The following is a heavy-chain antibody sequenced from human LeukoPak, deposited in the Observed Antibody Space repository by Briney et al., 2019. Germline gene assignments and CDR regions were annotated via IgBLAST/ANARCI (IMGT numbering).Heavy chain of an antibody. Sequence: SETLSLTCAVYGGSFSGYYWSWIRQPPGKGLEWIGEINHSGSTTYNPSLKSRVTISVDTSKNQFSLKLSSVTAADTAVYYCARRPTYYYGSGSYYSRYYFDYWGQGTLVTVSS. J-gene: IGHJ4*02. V-gene: IGHV4-34*01. CDR2: INHSGST. D-gene: IGHD3-10*01. CDR3: ARRPTYYYGSGSYYSRYYFDY. CDR1: GGSFSGYY.